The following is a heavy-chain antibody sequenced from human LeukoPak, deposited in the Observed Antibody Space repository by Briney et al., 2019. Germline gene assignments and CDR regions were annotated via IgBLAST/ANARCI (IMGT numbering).Heavy chain of an antibody. J-gene: IGHJ4*02. CDR2: ISGSGGST. CDR3: AKDPTCYYDSSGRSTPFDY. Sequence: HSGGSLRLSCAASGFTFSSYAMSWVRQAPGKGLEWVSAISGSGGSTYYADSVKGRFTISRDNSKNTLYLQMNSLRAEDTAVYYCAKDPTCYYDSSGRSTPFDYWGQGTLVTVSS. D-gene: IGHD3-22*01. V-gene: IGHV3-23*01. CDR1: GFTFSSYA.